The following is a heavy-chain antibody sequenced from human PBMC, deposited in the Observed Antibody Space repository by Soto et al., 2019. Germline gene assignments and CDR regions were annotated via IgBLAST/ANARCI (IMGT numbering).Heavy chain of an antibody. CDR3: ARAGMGSSWLTYYYYGMDV. CDR1: GGSISSYY. D-gene: IGHD6-13*01. J-gene: IGHJ6*02. CDR2: IYYSGST. V-gene: IGHV4-59*01. Sequence: SETLSLTCTVSGGSISSYYWSWIRQPPGKGLEWIGYIYYSGSTNYNPSLKSRVTISVDTSKNQFSLKLSSVTAADTAVYYCARAGMGSSWLTYYYYGMDVWGQGTTVTVSS.